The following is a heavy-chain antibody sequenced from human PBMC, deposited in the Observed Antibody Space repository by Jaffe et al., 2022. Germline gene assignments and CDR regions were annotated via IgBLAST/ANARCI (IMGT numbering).Heavy chain of an antibody. CDR1: GFTFSSYS. J-gene: IGHJ6*03. CDR3: ARDEYCSGGSCNYYYYYMDV. V-gene: IGHV3-21*01. CDR2: ISSSSSYI. D-gene: IGHD2-15*01. Sequence: EVQLVESGGGLVKPGGSLRLSCAASGFTFSSYSMNWVRQAPGKGLEWVSSISSSSSYIYYADSVKGRFTISRDNAKNSLYLQMNSLRAEDTAVYYCARDEYCSGGSCNYYYYYMDVWGKGTTVTVSS.